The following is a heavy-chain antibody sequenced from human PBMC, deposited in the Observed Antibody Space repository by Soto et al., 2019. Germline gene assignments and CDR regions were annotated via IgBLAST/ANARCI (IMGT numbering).Heavy chain of an antibody. CDR3: ARGFGYCSSTSCYAFDY. Sequence: ASVKVSCKASGYTFTTYAMHWVRQAPGQRLEWMGWINAGNGNTKYSQKFQGRVTITRDTSASTAYMELSSLRSEDTAVYYCARGFGYCSSTSCYAFDYWGQGTLDTVSS. CDR1: GYTFTTYA. V-gene: IGHV1-3*01. CDR2: INAGNGNT. J-gene: IGHJ4*02. D-gene: IGHD2-2*01.